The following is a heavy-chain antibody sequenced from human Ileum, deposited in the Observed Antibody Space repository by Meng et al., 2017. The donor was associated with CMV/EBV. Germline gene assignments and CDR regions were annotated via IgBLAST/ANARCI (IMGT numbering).Heavy chain of an antibody. Sequence: QLQLHESCPKLLQPSAPLPLTCTVTGGSLTSSYWTWIRQPAGKGLEWIGRIHPTGTTDDNPSLRSRVSMSLDKSKNQFSLKLTSVTAADTAVYYCARAAARGVPVDLWGQGTLVTVSS. CDR2: IHPTGTT. CDR1: GGSLTSSY. D-gene: IGHD3-10*01. CDR3: ARAAARGVPVDL. V-gene: IGHV4-4*07. J-gene: IGHJ5*02.